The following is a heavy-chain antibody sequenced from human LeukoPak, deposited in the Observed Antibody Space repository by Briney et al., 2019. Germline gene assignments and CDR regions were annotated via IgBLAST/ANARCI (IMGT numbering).Heavy chain of an antibody. CDR2: ISYDGSNQ. J-gene: IGHJ4*02. CDR3: ARVGPVSYSSSSDHDY. CDR1: GFTISSYD. Sequence: PGRSLRLSCAASGFTISSYDMHWDRQAPGKGPEWAAVISYDGSNQYYADSVKGPFTISRANSKNTLYLQMNSLRAEDTAVYYCARVGPVSYSSSSDHDYWGQGTLVTVSS. D-gene: IGHD6-6*01. V-gene: IGHV3-30*01.